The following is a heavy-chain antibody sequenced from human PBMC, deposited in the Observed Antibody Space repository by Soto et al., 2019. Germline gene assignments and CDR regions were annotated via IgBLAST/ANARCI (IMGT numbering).Heavy chain of an antibody. Sequence: QITLKESGPTLVKPTQTLTLTCTFSGFSLSTSGVGVSWIRQPPGKRLEWLAFIYWNDDKRYSPSLKSRLTTAKDTSKNQVVLNMTNMDPVDIATYFCGRRPRYRNYVDYWGQGTLVTVSS. D-gene: IGHD1-26*01. J-gene: IGHJ4*02. V-gene: IGHV2-5*01. CDR3: GRRPRYRNYVDY. CDR1: GFSLSTSGVG. CDR2: IYWNDDK.